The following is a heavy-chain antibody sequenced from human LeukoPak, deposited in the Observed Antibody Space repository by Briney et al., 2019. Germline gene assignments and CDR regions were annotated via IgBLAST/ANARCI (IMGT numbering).Heavy chain of an antibody. CDR1: GDSVSSNSAA. Sequence: SQTLSLTCAISGDSVSSNSAAWNWIRQSPSRGLEWLGRTYYRSKWYNDYAVSVKSRITINPDTSKNQSSLQLNSVTPEDTAVYYCARDRVKLGIKVGVAFDIWGQGTMVTVSS. CDR3: ARDRVKLGIKVGVAFDI. V-gene: IGHV6-1*01. CDR2: TYYRSKWYN. J-gene: IGHJ3*02. D-gene: IGHD7-27*01.